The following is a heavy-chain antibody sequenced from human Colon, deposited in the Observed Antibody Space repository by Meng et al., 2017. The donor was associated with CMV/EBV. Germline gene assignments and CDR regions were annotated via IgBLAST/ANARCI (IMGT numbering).Heavy chain of an antibody. J-gene: IGHJ6*02. CDR1: GFTFSSYW. V-gene: IGHV3-7*01. Sequence: ETLSLTCAASGFTFSSYWMSWVRQAPGKGLEWVANIKQDGSEKYYVDSVKGRFTISRDNAKNSLYLQMNSLRAEDTAVYYCVLVYSPDYYYYGMDVWGQGTTVTVSS. CDR2: IKQDGSEK. CDR3: VLVYSPDYYYYGMDV. D-gene: IGHD4-11*01.